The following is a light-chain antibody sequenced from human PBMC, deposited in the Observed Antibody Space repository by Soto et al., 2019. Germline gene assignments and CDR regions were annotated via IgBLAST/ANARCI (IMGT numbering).Light chain of an antibody. CDR2: DNN. V-gene: IGLV1-51*01. CDR1: SSNIGNNF. Sequence: QSVLTQPPSVSAAPGRKVSISCSGSSSNIGNNFVSWYQQLPGTAPKLLIYDNNKRPSGIPDRFSGSKSGTSATLDITGLQTGDEAHYSCATWDSSLSTGVFGGGTKVTVL. CDR3: ATWDSSLSTGV. J-gene: IGLJ2*01.